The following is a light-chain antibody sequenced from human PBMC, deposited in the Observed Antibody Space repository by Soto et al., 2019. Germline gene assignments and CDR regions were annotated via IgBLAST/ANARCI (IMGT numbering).Light chain of an antibody. J-gene: IGKJ4*01. Sequence: EIVLTQSPATLSLSPGERVTLSCRASQSVSSYLAWYQQKPGQAPRLLIYDVSNRATGIPARFSGSGSGTDFTLPISSLEPEDFAVYYCQQRANWPLTFGGGTKVEI. CDR3: QQRANWPLT. CDR1: QSVSSY. V-gene: IGKV3-11*01. CDR2: DVS.